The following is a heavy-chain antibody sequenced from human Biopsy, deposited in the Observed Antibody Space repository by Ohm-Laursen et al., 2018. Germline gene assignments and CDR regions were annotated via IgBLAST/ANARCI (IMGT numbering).Heavy chain of an antibody. CDR2: IYSSGRT. CDR3: ARHDRSGYWGLDY. Sequence: SETLSLTCAVSRDSISNYYWTWIRQSPGKGLEWLAYIYSSGRTNYNPSLKSRIIVSVDTPKNQLSLKVTSVTATDTAMYYCARHDRSGYWGLDYWGQGALVTVSA. CDR1: RDSISNYY. J-gene: IGHJ4*02. V-gene: IGHV4-4*08. D-gene: IGHD3-22*01.